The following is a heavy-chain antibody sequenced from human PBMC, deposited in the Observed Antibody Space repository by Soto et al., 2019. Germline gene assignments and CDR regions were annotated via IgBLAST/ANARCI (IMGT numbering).Heavy chain of an antibody. V-gene: IGHV5-10-1*01. CDR3: ATSVAGTSWFDP. CDR1: SYC. J-gene: IGHJ5*02. CDR2: IDPSDSYT. Sequence: SYCISAVCQIPGKGLEWMGRIDPSDSYTNYSPSFQGHVTISAGKSISTAYLQWSSLKASDTAMYYCATSVAGTSWFDPWRQGNLVNV. D-gene: IGHD6-19*01.